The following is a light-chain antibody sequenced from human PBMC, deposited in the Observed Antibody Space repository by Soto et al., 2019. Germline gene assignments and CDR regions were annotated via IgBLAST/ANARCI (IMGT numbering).Light chain of an antibody. Sequence: EIVMTQSPATLSVSPGERATLSCRASQSVSSNLAWYQQKPGQAPRLLIYGASTRATGIPARFSGSGSGTEFTLTNRSLQSEDFAVYYWQQYNNWPPRTFGQGTKVEIK. J-gene: IGKJ1*01. CDR1: QSVSSN. CDR3: QQYNNWPPRT. V-gene: IGKV3-15*01. CDR2: GAS.